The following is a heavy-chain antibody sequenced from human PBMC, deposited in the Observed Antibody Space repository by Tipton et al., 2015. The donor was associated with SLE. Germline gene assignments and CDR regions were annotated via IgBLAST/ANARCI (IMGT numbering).Heavy chain of an antibody. D-gene: IGHD6-13*01. CDR3: ARVSEGSSSWYGADY. Sequence: SLRLSCAASGFTFSSYSMNWVRQAPGKGLEWVSSISSSSSYIYYADSVKGRFTISRDNAKNSLYLQMNSLRAEDTAVYYCARVSEGSSSWYGADYWGQVTLVAVSS. CDR2: ISSSSSYI. CDR1: GFTFSSYS. V-gene: IGHV3-21*01. J-gene: IGHJ4*02.